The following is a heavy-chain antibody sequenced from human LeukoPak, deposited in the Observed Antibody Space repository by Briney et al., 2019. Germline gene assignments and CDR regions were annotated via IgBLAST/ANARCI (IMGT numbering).Heavy chain of an antibody. CDR2: INSDGSRT. D-gene: IGHD3-22*01. CDR3: AKSGYDSSGYYYLDY. Sequence: GGSLRLSCTASGFTFSDYWMHWVRQAPGKGLVWVSRINSDGSRTNYADCVKGRFTISRDNSKNTLYLQMNSLRAEDTAVYYCAKSGYDSSGYYYLDYWGQGTLVTVSS. V-gene: IGHV3-74*01. J-gene: IGHJ4*02. CDR1: GFTFSDYW.